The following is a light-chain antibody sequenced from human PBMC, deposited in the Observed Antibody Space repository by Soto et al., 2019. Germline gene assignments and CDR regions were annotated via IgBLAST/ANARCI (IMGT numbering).Light chain of an antibody. CDR3: QQYYSYPLT. J-gene: IGKJ5*01. Sequence: AIRMTQSPSSLSASTGDRFTITCRASQVISSYLAWYQQKPGKAPKLLIYAASTLQSGVPSRFSGSGSGTDFTLTISCLQSEDFATYYCQQYYSYPLTFGQGTRLEIK. V-gene: IGKV1-8*01. CDR1: QVISSY. CDR2: AAS.